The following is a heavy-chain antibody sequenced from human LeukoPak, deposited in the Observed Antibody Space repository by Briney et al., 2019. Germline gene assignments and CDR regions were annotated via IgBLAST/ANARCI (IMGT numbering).Heavy chain of an antibody. D-gene: IGHD6-13*01. CDR3: ARGGRIAAAGTGYFDY. CDR2: INHSGST. J-gene: IGHJ4*02. V-gene: IGHV4-34*01. Sequence: GSLRLSCAASGFIFSSCAMSWVRQPPGKGLEWIGEINHSGSTNYNPSLKSRVTISVDTSKNQFSLKLSSVTAADTAVYYCARGGRIAAAGTGYFDYWGQGTLVTVSS. CDR1: GFIFSSCA.